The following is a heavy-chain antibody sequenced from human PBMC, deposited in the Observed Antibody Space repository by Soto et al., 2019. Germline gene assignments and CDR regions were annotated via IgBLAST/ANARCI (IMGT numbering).Heavy chain of an antibody. D-gene: IGHD2-2*01. J-gene: IGHJ6*02. CDR1: GGSISSSNW. CDR3: ARDSRVPPAMWMDV. Sequence: SETLSLTCAVSGGSISSSNWWSWVRQPPGKGLEWIGEIYHSGSTNYNPSLKSRVTISVDKSKNQFSLKLSSVTAADTAVYYCARDSRVPPAMWMDVWGQGTTVTVSS. CDR2: IYHSGST. V-gene: IGHV4-4*02.